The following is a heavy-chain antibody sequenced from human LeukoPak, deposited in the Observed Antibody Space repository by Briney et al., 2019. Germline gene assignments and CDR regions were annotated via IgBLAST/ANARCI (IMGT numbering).Heavy chain of an antibody. D-gene: IGHD2-2*01. CDR2: ISGSGGST. J-gene: IGHJ4*02. CDR1: GFTFSSYA. CDR3: AKEGRDVVVPAATPPDY. Sequence: GGSLRLSCAASGFTFSSYAMSWVRQAPGKGLEWVSAISGSGGSTYYADSVKGRFTISRDNSKNTLYLQMNSLRAEDTAVYYCAKEGRDVVVPAATPPDYWGQGTLVTVSS. V-gene: IGHV3-23*01.